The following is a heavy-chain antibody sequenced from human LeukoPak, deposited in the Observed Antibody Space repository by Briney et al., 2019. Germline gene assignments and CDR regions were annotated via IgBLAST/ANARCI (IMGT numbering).Heavy chain of an antibody. D-gene: IGHD6-6*01. V-gene: IGHV3-21*01. CDR2: ISSSSSYI. Sequence: GGSLRLSCAASGFTFSSYNLNWVRQAPGKRLEWVSSISSSSSYIYYADSVKGRFTIPRDNARNSLYLQMNSLRAEDTAVYYCARGGSIAAPTDYWGQGTLVTVSS. CDR3: ARGGSIAAPTDY. CDR1: GFTFSSYN. J-gene: IGHJ4*02.